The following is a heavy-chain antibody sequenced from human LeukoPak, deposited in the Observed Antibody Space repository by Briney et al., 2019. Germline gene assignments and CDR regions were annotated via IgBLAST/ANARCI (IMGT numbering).Heavy chain of an antibody. CDR2: ISAYNGNT. Sequence: ASVKVSCKASGYTSTSYGISWVRQAPGQGLEWMGWISAYNGNTNYAQKLQGRVTMTTDTSTSTAYMELRSLRSDDTAVYYCARDSYRLGYCSGGSCLGRFDPWGQGTLVTVSS. CDR3: ARDSYRLGYCSGGSCLGRFDP. CDR1: GYTSTSYG. V-gene: IGHV1-18*04. J-gene: IGHJ5*02. D-gene: IGHD2-15*01.